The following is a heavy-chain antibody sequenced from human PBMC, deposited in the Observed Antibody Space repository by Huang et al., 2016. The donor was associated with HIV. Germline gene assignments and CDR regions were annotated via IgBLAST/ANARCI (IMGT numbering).Heavy chain of an antibody. J-gene: IGHJ4*02. CDR3: ATVYRRFRNHDSGDYYFDY. CDR1: GYTLTELS. Sequence: QVQLVQSGAEVKKPGASVKVSCKVSGYTLTELSMHWVRQAPGKGLEWRVGVDPEDGETIDAQKFQGRVTMTEETSTDTAYMELSSLRSEDTAVYYCATVYRRFRNHDSGDYYFDYWDQGTLVTVSS. D-gene: IGHD3-22*01. CDR2: VDPEDGET. V-gene: IGHV1-24*01.